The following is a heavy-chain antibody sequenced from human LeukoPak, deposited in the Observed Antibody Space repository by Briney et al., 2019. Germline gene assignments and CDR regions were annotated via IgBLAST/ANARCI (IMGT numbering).Heavy chain of an antibody. CDR2: INPNSGGT. J-gene: IGHJ4*02. Sequence: ASVTVPCKASVYTFTAYYMHWVRQAPGQGLEWMGWINPNSGGTNYAQKFQGRVTMTRDTSISTAYMELSRLRSADTAVYYCARDRVVVPAAFDYWGQGTLVTVSS. CDR1: VYTFTAYY. V-gene: IGHV1-2*02. D-gene: IGHD2-2*01. CDR3: ARDRVVVPAAFDY.